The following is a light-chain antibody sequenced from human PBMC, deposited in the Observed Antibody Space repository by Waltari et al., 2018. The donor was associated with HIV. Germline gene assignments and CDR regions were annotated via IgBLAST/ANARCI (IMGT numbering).Light chain of an antibody. CDR2: AVT. CDR1: SSDVGGYNY. CDR3: TSFRPTSAPVV. J-gene: IGLJ2*01. V-gene: IGLV2-14*01. Sequence: QPALTQPAAVSGSPGQSITISCTGTSSDVGGYNYVSWFLQRPGQAPKLMIYAVTHWPSGVSNRCSGSKSANTASLTISGLQVEDEGDYYCTSFRPTSAPVVFGGGTKLTVL.